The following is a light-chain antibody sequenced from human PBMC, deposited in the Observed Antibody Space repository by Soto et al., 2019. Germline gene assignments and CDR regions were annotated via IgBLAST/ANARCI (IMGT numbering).Light chain of an antibody. V-gene: IGKV3-20*01. Sequence: ETVMTQSPATLSVSPGERATLSCRASQSVYSSLAWYQQKPGQAPRLLIYGASSRATGIPDRFSGSGSGTDFTLTISRLEPEDFVVYYCQQYGSSPPLTFGGGTKVDIK. CDR3: QQYGSSPPLT. CDR1: QSVYSS. J-gene: IGKJ4*01. CDR2: GAS.